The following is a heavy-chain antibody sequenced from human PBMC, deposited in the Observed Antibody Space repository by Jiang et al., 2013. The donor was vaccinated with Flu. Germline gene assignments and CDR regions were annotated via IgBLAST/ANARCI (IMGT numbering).Heavy chain of an antibody. Sequence: GLVKPSETLSLTCTVSGGSISSSSYYWGWIRQPPGKGLEWIGSIYYSGSTYYNPSLKSRVTISVDTSKNQFSLKLSSVTAADTAVYYCARHEEPEAKNLYSSGWYRFLYYYYGMDVWGQGTTVTVSS. CDR1: GGSISSSSYY. CDR2: IYYSGST. CDR3: ARHEEPEAKNLYSSGWYRFLYYYYGMDV. V-gene: IGHV4-39*01. J-gene: IGHJ6*02. D-gene: IGHD6-19*01.